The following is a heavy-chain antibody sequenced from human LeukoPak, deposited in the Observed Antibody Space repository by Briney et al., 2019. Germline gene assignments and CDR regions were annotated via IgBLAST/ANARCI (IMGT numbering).Heavy chain of an antibody. V-gene: IGHV3-48*02. CDR2: ISDSATTI. J-gene: IGHJ4*02. CDR3: ARSRPLRGVTVDY. Sequence: GGSLRLSCAASGFTFKHYAMSWVRQAPGKGLEWVSFISDSATTIYYVDSVKGRFTISRDNAKNSLYLQMNSLRDEDTAVYYCARSRPLRGVTVDYWGQGTLVSVSS. CDR1: GFTFKHYA. D-gene: IGHD3-10*01.